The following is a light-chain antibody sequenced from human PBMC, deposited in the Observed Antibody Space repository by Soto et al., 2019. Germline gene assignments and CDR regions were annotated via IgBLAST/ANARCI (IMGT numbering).Light chain of an antibody. V-gene: IGLV1-40*01. CDR2: GNS. Sequence: QLLLTQPPSVSGAPGQRVTISCTGSSSNIGAGYDVHWYQQPPGTAPKLLIYGNSNRPSGVPVRFSGSKSGTSASLAITGLQAEDEADYYCQSFDNSLSGWVFGGGTKLTVL. CDR1: SSNIGAGYD. CDR3: QSFDNSLSGWV. J-gene: IGLJ3*02.